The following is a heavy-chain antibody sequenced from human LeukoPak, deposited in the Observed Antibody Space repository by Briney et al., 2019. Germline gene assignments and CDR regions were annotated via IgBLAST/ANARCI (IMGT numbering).Heavy chain of an antibody. V-gene: IGHV4-31*03. D-gene: IGHD3-3*01. CDR1: GGSISSGGYY. J-gene: IGHJ4*02. CDR2: IYYSGST. CDR3: ARGGDFWSGYAHFDY. Sequence: ASETLSLTCTVSGGSISSGGYYWSWIRQHPGKGLEWIGYIYYSGSTYYNPSLKSRVTISVDTSKNQFSLKLSSVTAADTAVYYCARGGDFWSGYAHFDYWGQGTLVTVSS.